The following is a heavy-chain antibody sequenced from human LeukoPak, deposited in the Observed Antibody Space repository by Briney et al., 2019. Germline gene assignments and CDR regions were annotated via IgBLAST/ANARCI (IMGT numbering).Heavy chain of an antibody. D-gene: IGHD3-22*01. V-gene: IGHV3-74*01. CDR1: GFTFSDNW. J-gene: IGHJ4*02. CDR2: ISSDGRST. CDR3: ARANYDDSSGYQSLYYFDY. Sequence: PGGSLRLSCAASGFTFSDNWMHWVRQAPGKGLVWVSVISSDGRSTIYADSVKGRFTISRDNAKNTLYLQMNSLRDEDTAVYYCARANYDDSSGYQSLYYFDYWGQGTLVTVSS.